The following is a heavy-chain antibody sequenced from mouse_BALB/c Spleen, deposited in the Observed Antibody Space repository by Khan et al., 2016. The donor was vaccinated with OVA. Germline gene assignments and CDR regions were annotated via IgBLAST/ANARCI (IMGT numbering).Heavy chain of an antibody. CDR2: ISSVAYSI. J-gene: IGHJ3*01. CDR3: ARGGFAY. Sequence: EVELVESGGGLVQPGGSRKLSCAASGFTFIDYGMAWVRQTPGKGPEWIAFISSVAYSIYYADTVTGRFTISRENTKNTLYLEMSSRASDDTAMYYCARGGFAYWGQGTLVTVSA. CDR1: GFTFIDYG. V-gene: IGHV5-15*02.